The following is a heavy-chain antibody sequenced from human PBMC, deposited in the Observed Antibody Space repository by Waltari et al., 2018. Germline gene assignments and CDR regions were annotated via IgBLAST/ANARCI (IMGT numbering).Heavy chain of an antibody. V-gene: IGHV4-61*09. D-gene: IGHD6-19*01. CDR2: IYTSGST. Sequence: QVQLQESGPGLVKPSQTLSLTCTVSGGSISSGSYYWSWIRQPAGKGLEWIGYIYTSGSTNYNPSLKSRVTISVDTSKNQFSLKLSSVTAADTVVYYCARAAGVYYYGMDVWGQGTTVTVSS. J-gene: IGHJ6*02. CDR1: GGSISSGSYY. CDR3: ARAAGVYYYGMDV.